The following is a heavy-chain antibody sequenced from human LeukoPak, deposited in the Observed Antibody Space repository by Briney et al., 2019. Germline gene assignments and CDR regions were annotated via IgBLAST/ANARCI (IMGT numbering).Heavy chain of an antibody. CDR1: GGSISSGNYY. J-gene: IGHJ4*02. Sequence: SQTLSLTCTVSGGSISSGNYYWSWIRQPAGKGLEWIGRIYTSGSTNYNPSLKSRVTMSVDTSKNQFSLKLSSVTAADTAVYYCARKDLYSNYLDYWGQGTLVTVSS. V-gene: IGHV4-61*02. D-gene: IGHD4-11*01. CDR2: IYTSGST. CDR3: ARKDLYSNYLDY.